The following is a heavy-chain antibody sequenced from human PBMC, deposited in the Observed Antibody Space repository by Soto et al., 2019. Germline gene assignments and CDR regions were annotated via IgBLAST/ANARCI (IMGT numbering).Heavy chain of an antibody. CDR3: ARDREYYYDSSGNYYYHYGLDV. J-gene: IGHJ6*02. Sequence: KKPGASVKXXXXXSGXXXXXXXISWVRQAXXXXXXXXGRISSYNGNTKYAQKFQGRVTMTTDTPTNTAYMELRSLRSDDTAVDYCARDREYYYDSSGNYYYHYGLDVWGQGTTVTVS. CDR1: GXXXXXXX. D-gene: IGHD3-22*01. CDR2: ISSYNGNT. V-gene: IGHV1-18*01.